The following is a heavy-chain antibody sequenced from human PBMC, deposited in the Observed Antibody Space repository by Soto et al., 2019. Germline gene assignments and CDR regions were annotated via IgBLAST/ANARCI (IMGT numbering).Heavy chain of an antibody. J-gene: IGHJ4*02. D-gene: IGHD2-2*01. CDR2: IYYSGST. CDR1: GGSISSGGYY. CDR3: ARTGAVVLDY. V-gene: IGHV4-61*08. Sequence: SETLSLTCTVSGGSISSGGYYWSWIRQHPGKGLEWIGYIYYSGSTNYNPSLKSRVTISVDTSKNQFSLKLSSVTAADTAAYYCARTGAVVLDYWGQGTPVTVSS.